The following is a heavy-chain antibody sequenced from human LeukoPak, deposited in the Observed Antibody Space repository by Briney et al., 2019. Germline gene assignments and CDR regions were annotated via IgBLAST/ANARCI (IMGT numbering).Heavy chain of an antibody. CDR1: GGSISSHY. Sequence: SETLSLTCAVSGGSISSHYWSWIRQPPGKGLEWIGYIHYSGSTNYNPSLKSRVTMSLDTSKSQFSLKLNSVTAADTAVYYCARLVTGKANWFDPWGQGTLVTVSS. D-gene: IGHD1-14*01. CDR3: ARLVTGKANWFDP. J-gene: IGHJ5*02. V-gene: IGHV4-59*08. CDR2: IHYSGST.